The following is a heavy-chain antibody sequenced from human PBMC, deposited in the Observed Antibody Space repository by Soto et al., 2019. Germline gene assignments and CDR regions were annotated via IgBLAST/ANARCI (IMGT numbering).Heavy chain of an antibody. CDR3: AKSSPRGWDLVGS. CDR1: GFIFSSYA. J-gene: IGHJ4*02. V-gene: IGHV3-23*01. CDR2: ISVSGHTS. D-gene: IGHD1-26*01. Sequence: GGSLRLSCAASGFIFSSYAMSWVRQAPGKGLEWVSGISVSGHTSNYADSVKGRFTISRDSSKNTLYLQMNSLRAEDTAVYYCAKSSPRGWDLVGSWGQGTLVTVSS.